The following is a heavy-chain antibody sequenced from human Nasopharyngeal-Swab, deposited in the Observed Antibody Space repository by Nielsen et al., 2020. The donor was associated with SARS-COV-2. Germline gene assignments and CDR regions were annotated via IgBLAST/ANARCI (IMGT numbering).Heavy chain of an antibody. J-gene: IGHJ3*02. CDR3: ARTDGYTLKNAFDI. CDR2: ISSSSSYI. D-gene: IGHD5-24*01. Sequence: GESLKISCAASGFTFSSYSMNWVRQAPGKGLEWVSSISSSSSYIYYGDSVKGRFTISRDNAKNSLYLQMNSLRAEDTAVYYCARTDGYTLKNAFDIWGQGTMVTVSS. CDR1: GFTFSSYS. V-gene: IGHV3-21*01.